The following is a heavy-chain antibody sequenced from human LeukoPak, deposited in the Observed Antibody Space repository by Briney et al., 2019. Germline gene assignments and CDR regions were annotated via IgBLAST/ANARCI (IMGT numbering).Heavy chain of an antibody. D-gene: IGHD3-10*01. J-gene: IGHJ5*02. Sequence: SETLSLTCTVSGGSISGYYWSWIRQPPGKGLEWIGYLYYSGSTNYNPSLKSRVAISVDTSKNQFSLKLSSVTAADTAMFYCARGLGPGNWFDPWGQGTLVTVSS. CDR3: ARGLGPGNWFDP. CDR2: LYYSGST. V-gene: IGHV4-59*08. CDR1: GGSISGYY.